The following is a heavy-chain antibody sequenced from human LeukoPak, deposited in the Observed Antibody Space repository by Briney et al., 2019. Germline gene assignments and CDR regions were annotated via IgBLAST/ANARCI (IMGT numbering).Heavy chain of an antibody. CDR3: ARDRVYSGSHSAAFDI. Sequence: ASVKVSCKASGYTFTGYYMHWVRQAPGQGLEWMGWINPNSGGTNYAQKFQGRVTMTRDTSISTAYMELSRLRSEDTAVYYCARDRVYSGSHSAAFDIWGQGTMVTVSS. V-gene: IGHV1-2*02. D-gene: IGHD1-26*01. J-gene: IGHJ3*02. CDR1: GYTFTGYY. CDR2: INPNSGGT.